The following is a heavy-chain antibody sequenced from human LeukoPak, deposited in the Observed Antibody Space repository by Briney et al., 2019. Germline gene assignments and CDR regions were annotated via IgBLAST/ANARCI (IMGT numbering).Heavy chain of an antibody. CDR3: ARVYSSGWYYFDY. CDR2: INWNGGST. V-gene: IGHV3-20*04. J-gene: IGHJ4*02. Sequence: GGSLRLSCAASGFIFDDFGMSWVRQAPGKGLEWVSGINWNGGSTSYADSVKGRFTISRDNAKNSLYLQMNSLRAEDTALYYCARVYSSGWYYFDYWGQGTLVTVSS. CDR1: GFIFDDFG. D-gene: IGHD6-19*01.